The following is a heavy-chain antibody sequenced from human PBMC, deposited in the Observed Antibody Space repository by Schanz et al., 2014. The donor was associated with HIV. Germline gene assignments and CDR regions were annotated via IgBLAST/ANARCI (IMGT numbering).Heavy chain of an antibody. CDR3: ARDRLVWFGEFNGLDV. CDR2: ISYDGNNQ. Sequence: VQVLESGGGLVQPGKSLTLACAASGFTFTSYGLHWVRQAPGKGLEWVAAISYDGNNQFYADSVKGRFTISRDNARNTLYLQMNSLRSEDTALYYCARDRLVWFGEFNGLDVWGQGTTV. CDR1: GFTFTSYG. V-gene: IGHV3-30*03. J-gene: IGHJ6*02. D-gene: IGHD3-10*01.